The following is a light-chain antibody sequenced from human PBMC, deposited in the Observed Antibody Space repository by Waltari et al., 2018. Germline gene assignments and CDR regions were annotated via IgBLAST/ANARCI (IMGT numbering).Light chain of an antibody. CDR3: QQGSILPLT. J-gene: IGKJ4*01. CDR2: DTS. CDR1: ESVSNY. V-gene: IGKV3-11*01. Sequence: EVVLTQSPVTLSLAAGERATLSCRASESVSNYFAWYQQKPGQSPILLIFDTSKRATGIPARFSGSGYGTDFTLTINNLEAEDFALYYCQQGSILPLTFGGGTKVEI.